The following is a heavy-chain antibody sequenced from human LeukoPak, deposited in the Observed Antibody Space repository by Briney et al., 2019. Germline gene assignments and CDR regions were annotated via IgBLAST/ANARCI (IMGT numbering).Heavy chain of an antibody. CDR3: ARDWGSTTTPNWFDP. V-gene: IGHV1-18*01. CDR2: ISPYNRNT. CDR1: GYTFNNYG. J-gene: IGHJ5*02. Sequence: ASVTVSCKGSGYTFNNYGISWVRQAPGQGVEWMGWISPYNRNTDYAQKFQGRLTMTTDTSTNTVYMELRNLGYDDTAIYYCARDWGSTTTPNWFDPWGQGTLVTVSS. D-gene: IGHD2-15*01.